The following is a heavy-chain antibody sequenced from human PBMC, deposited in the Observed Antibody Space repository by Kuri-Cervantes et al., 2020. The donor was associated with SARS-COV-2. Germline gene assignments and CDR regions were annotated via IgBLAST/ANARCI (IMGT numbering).Heavy chain of an antibody. CDR1: GFTFSSYA. CDR2: ISYDGSSK. Sequence: LSLTCAASGFTFSSYAMHWVRQAPGKGLEWVAVISYDGSSKYYADSVKGRFTISRDNPKNTLYLQMNRLTIEDTAVYYCARVYEYVRLAWGMDVWGQGTTGTVSS. D-gene: IGHD2/OR15-2a*01. J-gene: IGHJ6*02. CDR3: ARVYEYVRLAWGMDV. V-gene: IGHV3-30*04.